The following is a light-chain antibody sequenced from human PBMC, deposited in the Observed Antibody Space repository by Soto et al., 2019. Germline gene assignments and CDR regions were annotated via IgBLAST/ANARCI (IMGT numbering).Light chain of an antibody. CDR1: SNDVRGYNY. J-gene: IGLJ3*02. CDR2: DVT. CDR3: SSYTGGDKMV. Sequence: QSALTQPPSASGSPGQSVTISCTGTSNDVRGYNYVSWFQQHPGKAPKLLIYDVTTRPSGVPDRFSGSKSGNTASLSVSGLQAEDEATYYCSSYTGGDKMVFGGGTKVTVL. V-gene: IGLV2-8*01.